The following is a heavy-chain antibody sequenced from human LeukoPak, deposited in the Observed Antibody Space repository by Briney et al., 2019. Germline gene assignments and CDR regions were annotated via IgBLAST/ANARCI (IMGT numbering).Heavy chain of an antibody. Sequence: GASVKVSCKVSGYTLTELSMHWVRQAPGEGLEWMGGFDPEDGETIYAQKFQGRVTMTEDTSTDTAYMELSSLRSEDTAVYFCATYYDFLTGYLDYWGQGTLVTVSS. CDR2: FDPEDGET. V-gene: IGHV1-24*01. D-gene: IGHD3-9*01. J-gene: IGHJ4*02. CDR3: ATYYDFLTGYLDY. CDR1: GYTLTELS.